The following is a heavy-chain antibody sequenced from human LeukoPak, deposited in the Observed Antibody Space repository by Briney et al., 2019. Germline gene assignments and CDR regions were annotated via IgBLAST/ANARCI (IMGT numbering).Heavy chain of an antibody. J-gene: IGHJ3*02. CDR1: GGSISSGSYY. CDR2: IYTSGST. CDR3: ARDPTVVTPDDAFDI. Sequence: SETLSLTCTGSGGSISSGSYYWSWIRQPAGEGLEWIGRIYTSGSTNYNPSLKSRVTISVDTSKNQFSLKLSSVTAADTAVYYCARDPTVVTPDDAFDIWGQGTMVTVSS. D-gene: IGHD4-23*01. V-gene: IGHV4-61*02.